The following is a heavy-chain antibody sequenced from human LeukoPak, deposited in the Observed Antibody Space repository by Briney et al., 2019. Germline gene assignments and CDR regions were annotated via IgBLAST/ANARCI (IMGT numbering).Heavy chain of an antibody. D-gene: IGHD3-22*01. CDR1: GFTFSSYA. CDR3: AKLHSSGFLDY. CDR2: IGGSGGST. Sequence: PGGSLRLSCAASGFTFSSYAMSWVRQAPGKGLEWVSAIGGSGGSTYYADSVKGRFTISRDNSRNTLYLQMNSLRAEDTAIYYCAKLHSSGFLDYWGQGTLVTVSS. J-gene: IGHJ4*02. V-gene: IGHV3-23*01.